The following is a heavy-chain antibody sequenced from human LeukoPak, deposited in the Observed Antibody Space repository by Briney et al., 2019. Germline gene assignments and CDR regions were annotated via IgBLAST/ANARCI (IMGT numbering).Heavy chain of an antibody. CDR2: ISAYNGNT. Sequence: ASVKVSCKASGYTFTSYGISWVRQAPGQGLEWMGWISAYNGNTNYAQKLQGRVTMTTDTSTSTAYMELRSLRSDDTTVYYCARCDWLLYFYYFDYWGQGTLVTVSS. J-gene: IGHJ4*02. CDR3: ARCDWLLYFYYFDY. CDR1: GYTFTSYG. V-gene: IGHV1-18*01. D-gene: IGHD3-9*01.